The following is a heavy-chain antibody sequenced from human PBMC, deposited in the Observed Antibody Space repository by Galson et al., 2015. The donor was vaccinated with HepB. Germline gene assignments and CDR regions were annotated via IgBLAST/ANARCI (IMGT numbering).Heavy chain of an antibody. J-gene: IGHJ6*02. V-gene: IGHV4-59*01. CDR1: GGSISSYY. CDR3: ARAQWLEQLYYCDMDV. CDR2: IYYSGST. D-gene: IGHD6-19*01. Sequence: ETLSLTCTVSGGSISSYYWSWIRQPPGKGLEWIGYIYYSGSTNYNPSLKSRVTISVDTSKNQFSLKLSSVTAADTAVYYCARAQWLEQLYYCDMDVWGQGTTVTVSS.